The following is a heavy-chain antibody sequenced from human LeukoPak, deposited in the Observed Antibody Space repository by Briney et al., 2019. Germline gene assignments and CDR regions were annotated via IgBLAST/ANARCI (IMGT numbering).Heavy chain of an antibody. Sequence: ASVRVSCKTSGYTFTSYSITWVRQAPGQGLEWLGWISAYNGDTKYAQRLQDRVSMTTDASTTTAYMELRSLRSDDTAVYYCGRVDMAPTKDCWGQGTLVTVSS. V-gene: IGHV1-18*01. D-gene: IGHD5-24*01. CDR2: ISAYNGDT. CDR3: GRVDMAPTKDC. CDR1: GYTFTSYS. J-gene: IGHJ4*02.